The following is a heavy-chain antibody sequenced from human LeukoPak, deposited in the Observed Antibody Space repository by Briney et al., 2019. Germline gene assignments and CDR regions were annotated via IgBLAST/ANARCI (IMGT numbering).Heavy chain of an antibody. V-gene: IGHV1-18*04. D-gene: IGHD1/OR15-1a*01. CDR3: ARLGSLFDINPNNMDV. CDR1: GYTFKAYR. Sequence: ASVKVTCKSSGYTFKAYRISWARPLPGQGLEWMGWISGYNDGTNIPQTLKDRVTLPTDTSSSTVYMELRSLTSGDAAVYYCARLGSLFDINPNNMDVWGQGTAVTVSS. J-gene: IGHJ6*02. CDR2: ISGYNDGT.